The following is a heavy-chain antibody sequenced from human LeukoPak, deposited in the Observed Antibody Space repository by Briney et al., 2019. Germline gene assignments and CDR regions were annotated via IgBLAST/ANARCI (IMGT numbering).Heavy chain of an antibody. V-gene: IGHV4-59*08. J-gene: IGHJ6*03. CDR2: IYYSGST. CDR1: GGSISSYY. D-gene: IGHD6-6*01. CDR3: ARVEEGFSSSPSSYYYYMDV. Sequence: SETLSLTCTVSGGSISSYYWSWIRQPPGKGLEWIGYIYYSGSTNYNPSLKSRVTISVDTSKNQFSLKLSSVTAADTAVYYCARVEEGFSSSPSSYYYYMDVWGKGTTVTVSS.